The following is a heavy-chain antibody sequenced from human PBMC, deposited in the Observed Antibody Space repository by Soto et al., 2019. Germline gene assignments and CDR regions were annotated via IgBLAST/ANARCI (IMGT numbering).Heavy chain of an antibody. V-gene: IGHV1-2*02. Sequence: GASVKVSCKASGYSFPAYYIHWVRQAPGQGLEWMGWLNPRSGGTNNAQKFQGRVSMTRNTAINTVYMELTGLTPDDAGIYFCATASAAATSWFVHWGQGTLVTVSS. J-gene: IGHJ5*02. CDR3: ATASAAATSWFVH. CDR2: LNPRSGGT. D-gene: IGHD6-13*01. CDR1: GYSFPAYY.